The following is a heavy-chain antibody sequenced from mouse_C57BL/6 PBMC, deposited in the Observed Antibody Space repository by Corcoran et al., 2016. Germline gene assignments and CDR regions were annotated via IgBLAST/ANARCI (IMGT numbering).Heavy chain of an antibody. J-gene: IGHJ3*01. CDR2: ISYDCSN. CDR1: SYSITSGYY. V-gene: IGHV3-6*01. D-gene: IGHD2-1*01. CDR3: ARWGNFGVAY. Sequence: DVQLKESGPGLVKPSQSMSLTCSVTSYSITSGYYWNWIRQFPGNKLAWMGYISYDCSNNYNPSLKNRISINRDTSKNQFFLKLNSVTTEDTATYYWARWGNFGVAYWGQGTLVTVSA.